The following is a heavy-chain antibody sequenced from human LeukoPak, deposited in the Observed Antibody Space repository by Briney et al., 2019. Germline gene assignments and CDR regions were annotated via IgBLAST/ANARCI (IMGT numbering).Heavy chain of an antibody. CDR2: INQDGSEK. Sequence: GGSLRLSCAASRFTFSNYWMNWFRQAPGKGLEWVANINQDGSEKNYVDSVKGRFTISRDNAENSLYLQMNSLGAEDTAVYYCARNQRRLDYWGQGTLITVSS. D-gene: IGHD1-14*01. J-gene: IGHJ4*02. V-gene: IGHV3-7*01. CDR1: RFTFSNYW. CDR3: ARNQRRLDY.